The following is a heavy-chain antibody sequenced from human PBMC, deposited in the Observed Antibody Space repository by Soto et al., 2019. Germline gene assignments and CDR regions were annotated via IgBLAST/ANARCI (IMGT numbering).Heavy chain of an antibody. V-gene: IGHV1-18*01. CDR1: GYTFTSYG. CDR3: ARGRYGDY. J-gene: IGHJ4*02. Sequence: QVHLVQSGAEVKKPGASVKVSCKGSGYTFTSYGITWVRQAPGQGLEWMGWISAHNGNTDYARKLQGRVTVTRDTSTSTAYMELRSLRSDDTAVYYCARGRYGDYWGQGALFTVSS. CDR2: ISAHNGNT. D-gene: IGHD1-1*01.